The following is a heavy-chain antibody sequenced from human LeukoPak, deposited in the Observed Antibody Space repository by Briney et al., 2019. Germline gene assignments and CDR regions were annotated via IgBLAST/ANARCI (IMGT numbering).Heavy chain of an antibody. D-gene: IGHD4-23*01. Sequence: GASVKVSCKASGGTFSSYAISWVRQAPGQGLEWMGGIIPIFGTANYAQKFQGRVTITADKSTSTAYMELSSLRAEDTAVYYCAKGLRWYLNWFDPWGQGTLVTVSS. CDR2: IIPIFGTA. CDR1: GGTFSSYA. CDR3: AKGLRWYLNWFDP. J-gene: IGHJ5*02. V-gene: IGHV1-69*06.